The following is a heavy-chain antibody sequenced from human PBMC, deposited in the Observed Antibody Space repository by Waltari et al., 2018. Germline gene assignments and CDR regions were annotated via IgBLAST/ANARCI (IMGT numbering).Heavy chain of an antibody. Sequence: EVQLVESGGTLVQPGRSLRLSCAASGFTFDDYAMHWVRQAPGKGLGLVSSVSWNSGSIGYADSVKGRFTISRDNAKNSLYLQMNSLRAEDTALYFCAKDIATTVTTLGYFDYWGQGTLVTVSS. D-gene: IGHD4-17*01. CDR2: VSWNSGSI. V-gene: IGHV3-9*01. CDR3: AKDIATTVTTLGYFDY. J-gene: IGHJ4*02. CDR1: GFTFDDYA.